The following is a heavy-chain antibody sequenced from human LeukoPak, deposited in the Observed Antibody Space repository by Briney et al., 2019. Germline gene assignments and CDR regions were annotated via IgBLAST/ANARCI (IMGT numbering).Heavy chain of an antibody. V-gene: IGHV1-2*02. CDR3: ARCPPSRQNWFDP. Sequence: ASVKVSCKASGYTFTGYYMHWVRQAPGQGLEWMGWINPNSGGTNYAQKFQGRVTMTRDTSISAAYMELSRLRSDDTAVYYCARCPPSRQNWFDPWGQGTLVTVSS. J-gene: IGHJ5*02. CDR2: INPNSGGT. CDR1: GYTFTGYY.